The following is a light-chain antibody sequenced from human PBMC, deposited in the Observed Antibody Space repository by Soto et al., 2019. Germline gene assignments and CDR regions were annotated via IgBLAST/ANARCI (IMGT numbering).Light chain of an antibody. J-gene: IGKJ4*01. CDR3: QQRSIWLT. Sequence: EIVLTQSPATLSLSPGERATLSCRASQSVSTYLAWYQQKPGQAPRLLIYDASTRATDIPARFSGSGSGTDFTLTISNLEPEVFAVYYCQQRSIWLTFGGGTKVDIK. CDR1: QSVSTY. CDR2: DAS. V-gene: IGKV3-11*01.